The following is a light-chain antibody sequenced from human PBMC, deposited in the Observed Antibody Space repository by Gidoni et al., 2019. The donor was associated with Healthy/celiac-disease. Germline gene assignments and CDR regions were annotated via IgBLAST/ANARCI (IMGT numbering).Light chain of an antibody. J-gene: IGLJ3*02. CDR3: SSYTSSSTLE. V-gene: IGLV2-14*01. CDR2: DVS. Sequence: QSALPQPASVSGSPGQSITISCTGTSSYVGGYNYVSWYQQHPGKAPKLMIYDVSNRPSGVSNRFSGSKSGNTASLTISGLQAEDEADYYCSSYTSSSTLEFGGGTKLTVL. CDR1: SSYVGGYNY.